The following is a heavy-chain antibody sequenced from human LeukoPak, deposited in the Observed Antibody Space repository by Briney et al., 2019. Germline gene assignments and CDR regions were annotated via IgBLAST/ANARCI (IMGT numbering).Heavy chain of an antibody. CDR1: GASTASHY. Sequence: SETLSLTCTVSGASTASHYWTWLRQPPGKELEWIAYIFDTVSTKSNPSLKSRLTLSVDTSKKQLSLRLSSVTAADTAVYYCATIKRGSTYGYFDFWGQGIKVTVSS. CDR2: IFDTVST. CDR3: ATIKRGSTYGYFDF. V-gene: IGHV4-59*11. J-gene: IGHJ4*02. D-gene: IGHD5-18*01.